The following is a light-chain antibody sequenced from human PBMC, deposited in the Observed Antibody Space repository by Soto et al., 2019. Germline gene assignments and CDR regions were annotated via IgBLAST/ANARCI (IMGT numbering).Light chain of an antibody. Sequence: EIVLTQSPATLSVSPVERATLSCRASQTISTDLAWYQQKPGQAPRLLIYGASTRATTFPARFSGGGSGTEFTLTISSLQSEDFAVYYCQHYKSWPWTFGQGTKVDIK. CDR3: QHYKSWPWT. J-gene: IGKJ1*01. CDR2: GAS. CDR1: QTISTD. V-gene: IGKV3-15*01.